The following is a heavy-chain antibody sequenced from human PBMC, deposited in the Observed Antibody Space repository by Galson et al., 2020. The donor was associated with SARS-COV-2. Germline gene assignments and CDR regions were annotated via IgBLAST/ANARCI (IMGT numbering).Heavy chain of an antibody. Sequence: GGSLRLSCAASGFTFSDYYMSWIRQAPGKGLEWVSYISSSGSTIYYADSVTGRFTISRDNAKNSLYLQMNSLRAEDTAVYYCAGRGGDDYGDYEDPPYYYYYYLDVWGKGTTVTVSS. D-gene: IGHD4-17*01. CDR1: GFTFSDYY. J-gene: IGHJ6*03. V-gene: IGHV3-11*01. CDR3: AGRGGDDYGDYEDPPYYYYYYLDV. CDR2: ISSSGSTI.